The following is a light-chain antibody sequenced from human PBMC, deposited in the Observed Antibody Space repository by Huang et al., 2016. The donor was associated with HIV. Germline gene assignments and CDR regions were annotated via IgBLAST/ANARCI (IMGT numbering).Light chain of an antibody. J-gene: IGKJ1*01. CDR2: LGA. V-gene: IGKV2-28*01. Sequence: EIVMTQSPVSLPVTAGEPASISCRSSQSLLHSNGYNYLEWYLQKPGQSPQLLIYLGANRVSGGPDRFSGCGSGTDVTLKISRVEAEDVWVYYCMQARQTPRTFGQGTKVEIK. CDR3: MQARQTPRT. CDR1: QSLLHSNGYNY.